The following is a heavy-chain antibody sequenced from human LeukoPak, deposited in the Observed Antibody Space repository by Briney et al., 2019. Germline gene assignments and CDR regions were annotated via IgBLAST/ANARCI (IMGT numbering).Heavy chain of an antibody. Sequence: GGSLRLSCAASGFTVSSNYMSRVRQAPGKGLEWVSVIYSGGSTYYADSVKGRFTISRDNSKNTLYLQMNSLRAEDTAVYYCARDRSNVGATYYYYYGMDVWGQGTTVTVSS. J-gene: IGHJ6*02. CDR2: IYSGGST. D-gene: IGHD1-26*01. V-gene: IGHV3-66*01. CDR3: ARDRSNVGATYYYYYGMDV. CDR1: GFTVSSNY.